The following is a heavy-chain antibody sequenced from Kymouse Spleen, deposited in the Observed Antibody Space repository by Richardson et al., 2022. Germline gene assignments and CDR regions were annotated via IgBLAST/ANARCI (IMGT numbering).Heavy chain of an antibody. CDR3: ARDRDSSSSYYYYYGMDV. V-gene: IGHV4-31*03. J-gene: IGHJ6*02. CDR2: IYYSGST. CDR1: GGSISSGGYY. Sequence: QVQLQESGPGLVKPSQTLSLTCTVSGGSISSGGYYWSWIRQHPGKGLEWIGYIYYSGSTYYNPSLKSRVTISVDTSKNQFSLKLSSVTAADTAVYYCARDRDSSSSYYYYYGMDVWGQGTTVTVSS. D-gene: IGHD6-6*01.